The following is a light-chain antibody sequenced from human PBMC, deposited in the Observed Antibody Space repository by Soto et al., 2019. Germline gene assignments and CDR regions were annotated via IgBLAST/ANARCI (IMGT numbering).Light chain of an antibody. CDR2: RAS. V-gene: IGKV1-5*03. CDR1: QSISSW. CDR3: QQYKGFPLT. Sequence: IQMTQSPSTLSAYVGDRVTLTCRASQSISSWLAWYQQKPGKAPKLLIYRASNLDSGVPSRFSGSGSGTEFTLTISSLQPDDFATYYCQQYKGFPLTFGGGTKVDIK. J-gene: IGKJ4*01.